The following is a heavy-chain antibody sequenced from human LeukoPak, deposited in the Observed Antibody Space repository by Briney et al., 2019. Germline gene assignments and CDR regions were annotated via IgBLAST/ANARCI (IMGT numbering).Heavy chain of an antibody. D-gene: IGHD5-18*01. CDR1: GFTFSSYG. CDR2: ISYDGSNK. Sequence: GGSLRLSCAASGFTFSSYGMHWVRQAPGKGLERVAVISYDGSNKYYADSVKGRFTISRDNSKNTLYLQVNSLRAEDTAVYYCAKDRYSYSYFDYWGQGTLVTVSS. CDR3: AKDRYSYSYFDY. V-gene: IGHV3-30*18. J-gene: IGHJ4*02.